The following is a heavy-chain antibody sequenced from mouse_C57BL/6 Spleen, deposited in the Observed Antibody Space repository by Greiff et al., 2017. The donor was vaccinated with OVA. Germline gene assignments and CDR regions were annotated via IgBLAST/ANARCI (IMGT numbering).Heavy chain of an antibody. CDR3: ATLDGYYDPAWFAY. J-gene: IGHJ3*01. V-gene: IGHV1-64*01. CDR1: GYTFTSYW. D-gene: IGHD2-3*01. CDR2: IHPNSGST. Sequence: QVQLQQSGAELVRPGSSVKLSCKASGYTFTSYWMHWVKQRPGQGLEWIGMIHPNSGSTNYNEKFKSKATLTVDKSSSTAYMQLSSLTSEDSAVYYCATLDGYYDPAWFAYWGQGTLVTVSA.